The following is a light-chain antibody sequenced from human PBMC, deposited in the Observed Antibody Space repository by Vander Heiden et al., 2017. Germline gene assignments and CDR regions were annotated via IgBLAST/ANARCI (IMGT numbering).Light chain of an antibody. J-gene: IGKJ2*01. Sequence: AIQMAQSPSSLSASVGDRVTITCRASQGIRSTLGWFQQKPGKAPKFLIYTASSFQGGVPSRFNDSGSGTEFTLTISSLQPEDSATYYCRQDDSYPYTFGQGTKLEI. V-gene: IGKV1-6*01. CDR2: TAS. CDR3: RQDDSYPYT. CDR1: QGIRST.